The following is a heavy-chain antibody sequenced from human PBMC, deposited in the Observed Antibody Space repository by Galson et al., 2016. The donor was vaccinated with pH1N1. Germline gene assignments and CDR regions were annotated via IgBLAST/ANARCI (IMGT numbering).Heavy chain of an antibody. Sequence: SLRLSCAASGFTFSSYRMNWVRQAPGKGLEWVSYITTSGDSLYYADSVKGRFTISRDNAKNSLYLQMNSLRGEEPAVYYCASDYYYYYGMDVWGQGTTVTVSS. J-gene: IGHJ6*02. V-gene: IGHV3-48*03. CDR2: ITTSGDSL. CDR3: ASDYYYYYGMDV. CDR1: GFTFSSYR.